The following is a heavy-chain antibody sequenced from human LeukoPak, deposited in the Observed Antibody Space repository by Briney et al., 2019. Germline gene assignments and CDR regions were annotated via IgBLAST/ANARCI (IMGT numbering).Heavy chain of an antibody. D-gene: IGHD3-22*01. CDR1: GFTFSSYG. V-gene: IGHV3-30*02. J-gene: IGHJ4*02. CDR3: AKDRLDYDSSGYLDY. Sequence: GGSLRLSCAASGFTFSSYGMHWVRQAPGKGLEWVAFIRYDGSNKYYADSVKGRFTISRDNSKNTLYLQMNSLRAEDTAVYYCAKDRLDYDSSGYLDYWGQGTLVTVSS. CDR2: IRYDGSNK.